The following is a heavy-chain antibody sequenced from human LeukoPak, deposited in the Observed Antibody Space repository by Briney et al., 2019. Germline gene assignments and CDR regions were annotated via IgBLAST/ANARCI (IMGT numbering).Heavy chain of an antibody. J-gene: IGHJ1*01. Sequence: PSETLSLTCAVYGGSFSGYYWSWIRQPPGKGLEWIGEINHSGSTNYNPSLKSRVTISVDTSKNQFSLKLSSVTAADTAVYYCARRAAVTKTSGYFQHWGQGTLVTVSS. CDR2: INHSGST. V-gene: IGHV4-34*01. CDR3: ARRAAVTKTSGYFQH. CDR1: GGSFSGYY. D-gene: IGHD6-19*01.